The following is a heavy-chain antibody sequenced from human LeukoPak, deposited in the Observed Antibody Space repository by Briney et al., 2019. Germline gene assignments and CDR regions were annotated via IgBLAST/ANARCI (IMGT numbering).Heavy chain of an antibody. Sequence: TGGSLRLSWAASGFTFSSYEMNWVRQAPGKGLEWVPYISSSGSTIYYADSVKGRFTISRDNAKNSLYLQMNSLRAEDTAVYYCARTKALRYYYGSGSYEDYWGQGTLVTVSS. CDR3: ARTKALRYYYGSGSYEDY. D-gene: IGHD3-10*01. J-gene: IGHJ4*02. CDR2: ISSSGSTI. V-gene: IGHV3-48*03. CDR1: GFTFSSYE.